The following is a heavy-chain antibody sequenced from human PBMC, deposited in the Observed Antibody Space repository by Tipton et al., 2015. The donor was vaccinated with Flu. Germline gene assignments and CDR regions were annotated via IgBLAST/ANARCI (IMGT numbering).Heavy chain of an antibody. CDR3: ARGLLWFRELSLDFDY. Sequence: QLVQSGPEVKKPGASVKVSCKASGYTFTSYYMHWVRQAPGQGLEWMGIINPSGGSTSYAQKFQGRVTMTRDTSTSTVYMELSSLRSEDTAVYYCARGLLWFRELSLDFDYWGQGTLVTVSS. V-gene: IGHV1-46*01. CDR1: GYTFTSYY. D-gene: IGHD3-10*01. CDR2: INPSGGST. J-gene: IGHJ4*02.